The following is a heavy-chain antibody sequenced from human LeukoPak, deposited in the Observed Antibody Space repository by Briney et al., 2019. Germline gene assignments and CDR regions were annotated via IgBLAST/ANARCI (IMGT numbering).Heavy chain of an antibody. CDR3: ARDPGGYFDY. V-gene: IGHV1-69*01. CDR2: IIPIFGTA. J-gene: IGHJ4*02. Sequence: SVKVSCKASGVTFSSYAISWVRQAPGQGLEWMGGIIPIFGTANYAQKFQGTVTITADESTSTAYMELSSLRSEDTAVYYCARDPGGYFDYWGQGTLVTVSS. CDR1: GVTFSSYA. D-gene: IGHD3-10*01.